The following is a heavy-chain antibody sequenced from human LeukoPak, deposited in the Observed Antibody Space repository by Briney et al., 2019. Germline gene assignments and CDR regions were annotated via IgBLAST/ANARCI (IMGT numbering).Heavy chain of an antibody. V-gene: IGHV4-59*08. CDR1: DGSVSSYY. CDR2: IYFSGTT. J-gene: IGHJ3*02. CDR3: ARHPPRESRGNAFDI. Sequence: SETLSLTCTVSDGSVSSYYWSWIRQPPGKGLVWIGYIYFSGTTNYNPSLKSRVAISVDTSKNQFSLKLSSVTAADTALYYCARHPPRESRGNAFDIWGQGTVVTVSS. D-gene: IGHD5-24*01.